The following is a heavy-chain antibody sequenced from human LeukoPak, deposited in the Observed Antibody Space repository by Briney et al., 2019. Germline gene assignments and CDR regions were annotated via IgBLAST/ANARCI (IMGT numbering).Heavy chain of an antibody. CDR2: IYYSGST. V-gene: IGHV4-39*07. Sequence: SETLSLTCTVSGYSISSSSYYWGWIRQPPGKGLEWIGSIYYSGSTYYNPSLKSRVTISVDTSKNQFSLKLSSVTAAGTAVYYCARGYCTNGVCYMDGNWFDPWGQGTLVTVSS. J-gene: IGHJ5*02. CDR1: GYSISSSSYY. D-gene: IGHD2-8*01. CDR3: ARGYCTNGVCYMDGNWFDP.